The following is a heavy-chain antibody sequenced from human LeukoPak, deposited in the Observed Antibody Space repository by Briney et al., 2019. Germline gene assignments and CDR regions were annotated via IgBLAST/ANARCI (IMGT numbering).Heavy chain of an antibody. D-gene: IGHD6-13*01. CDR1: GFTFSSYA. Sequence: KSGGSLRLSCAASGFTFSSYAMTWVRQAPGKGLEWVSGISGSGASTRYADSVKGRFTISRDNSKNTLYLQMNSLRAEDTAVYYCAKDSGYRSSWYEDSVDIWGQGTMVTVSS. V-gene: IGHV3-23*01. CDR3: AKDSGYRSSWYEDSVDI. J-gene: IGHJ3*02. CDR2: ISGSGAST.